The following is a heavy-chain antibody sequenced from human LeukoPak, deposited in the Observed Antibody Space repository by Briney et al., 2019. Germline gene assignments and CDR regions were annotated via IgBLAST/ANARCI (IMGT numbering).Heavy chain of an antibody. CDR1: GYSFTNFW. CDR3: ARARGYWSDGRCYDFDH. CDR2: IDPGDSDT. Sequence: GESLKISCKGSGYSFTNFWIAWVRQMPGKGLEWMGIIDPGDSDTRNSPSFQGQVTISADKSISTAYLQWSSLKASDTAMYYCARARGYWSDGRCYDFDHWGQGTLVTVSS. D-gene: IGHD2-15*01. V-gene: IGHV5-51*01. J-gene: IGHJ4*02.